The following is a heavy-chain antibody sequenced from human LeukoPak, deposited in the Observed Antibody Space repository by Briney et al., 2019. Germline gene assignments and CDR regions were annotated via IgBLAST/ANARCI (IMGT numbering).Heavy chain of an antibody. V-gene: IGHV3-30*04. CDR2: ISYDGSNK. D-gene: IGHD3-9*01. CDR1: GFTFSSYA. J-gene: IGHJ4*02. Sequence: GRSLRLSCAASGFTFSSYAMHSVRQAPGKGLEWVAVISYDGSNKYYADSVKGRFTISRDNSKNTRYLQMNSLRAEDTAVYYCAREGVLGAAYYDILTGYFSYPEPFDYWGQGTLVTVSS. CDR3: AREGVLGAAYYDILTGYFSYPEPFDY.